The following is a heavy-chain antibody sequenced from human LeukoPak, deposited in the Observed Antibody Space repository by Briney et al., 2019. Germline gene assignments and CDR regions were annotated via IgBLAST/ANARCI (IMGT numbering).Heavy chain of an antibody. CDR3: ARSARWFGVDC. J-gene: IGHJ4*02. CDR1: GFTVSSNY. Sequence: GGSLRLSCAASGFTVSSNYMSWVRQAPGKGLEWVSVIYSGGSTYYADSVKGRFTISRDNSKNTLYLQMNSLRAEDTAVYYCARSARWFGVDCWGQGTLVTVSS. V-gene: IGHV3-53*01. D-gene: IGHD3-10*01. CDR2: IYSGGST.